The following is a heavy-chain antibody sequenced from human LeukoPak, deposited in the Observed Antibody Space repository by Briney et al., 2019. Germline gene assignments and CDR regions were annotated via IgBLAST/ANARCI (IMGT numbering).Heavy chain of an antibody. D-gene: IGHD1-26*01. CDR1: GYTFTIYY. J-gene: IGHJ4*02. CDR3: ARTITVGATIWGDFDY. CDR2: INPSGGST. V-gene: IGHV1-46*01. Sequence: SVKVSCKASGYTFTIYYMHWVRQAPGQGLEWMGIINPSGGSTSYAQKFQGRVTITRDMSTSTVYMELSSLRSEDTAVYYCARTITVGATIWGDFDYWGQGTLVTVSS.